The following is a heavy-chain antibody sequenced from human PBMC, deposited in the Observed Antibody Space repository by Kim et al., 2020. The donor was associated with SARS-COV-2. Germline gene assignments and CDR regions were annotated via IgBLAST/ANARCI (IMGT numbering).Heavy chain of an antibody. CDR2: IDNDGSTT. CDR3: ARGPF. J-gene: IGHJ4*02. CDR1: GFTFSTYW. V-gene: IGHV3-74*01. Sequence: GGSLRLSCAASGFTFSTYWMDWVRQAPGKGPVWVSRIDNDGSTTLYADSVKGRFTISRDNSKNTLFLQMTSRRADDTGVYYCARGPFWGQGTLVTVSS.